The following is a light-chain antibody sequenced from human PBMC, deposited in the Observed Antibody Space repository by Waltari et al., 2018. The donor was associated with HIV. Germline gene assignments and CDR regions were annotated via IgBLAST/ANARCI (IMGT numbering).Light chain of an antibody. CDR1: QSISSW. Sequence: MTQSPSTLSASVGDRVTITCRASQSISSWLAWYQQKPGKAPKLLIYKASSLESGVPSRFSGSGSGTEFTLTISSLQPDDFATYYCQQYNSYSYSFGQGTKLEIK. J-gene: IGKJ2*03. CDR3: QQYNSYSYS. CDR2: KAS. V-gene: IGKV1-5*03.